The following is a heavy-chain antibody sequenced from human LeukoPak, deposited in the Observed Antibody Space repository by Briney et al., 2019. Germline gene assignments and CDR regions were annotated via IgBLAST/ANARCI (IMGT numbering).Heavy chain of an antibody. Sequence: GGSLRLSCLASGFTVSSTYLSWVRQAPGQGLEWVSVTYSGGSTYYADSVKGRCTISRDNSKNTLYLQMDSLRVDDTALYYCARGGTNYYYMDVWGNGTTVTVSS. CDR3: ARGGTNYYYMDV. CDR2: TYSGGST. CDR1: GFTVSSTY. V-gene: IGHV3-66*01. J-gene: IGHJ6*03.